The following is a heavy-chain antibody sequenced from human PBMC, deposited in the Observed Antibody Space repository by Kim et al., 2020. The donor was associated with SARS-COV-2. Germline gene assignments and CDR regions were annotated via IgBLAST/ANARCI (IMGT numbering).Heavy chain of an antibody. V-gene: IGHV1-2*02. CDR1: GYTFTGYY. Sequence: ASVKVSCKASGYTFTGYYMHWVRQAPGQGLEWMGWINPNSGGTNHAQKFPGRVTMTRDTSISTPYMELSRLRSDDTAVYYFTRTLQRITIFGVVTNPLDYWGQGTLVTVSS. CDR2: INPNSGGT. D-gene: IGHD3-3*01. CDR3: TRTLQRITIFGVVTNPLDY. J-gene: IGHJ4*02.